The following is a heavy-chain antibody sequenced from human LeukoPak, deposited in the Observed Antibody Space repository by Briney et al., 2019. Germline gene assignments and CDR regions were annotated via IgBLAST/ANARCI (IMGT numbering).Heavy chain of an antibody. J-gene: IGHJ5*01. Sequence: GGSLRLSCAASGFSFSSYAMNWVRQAPGKGLEWFSSGHSDGTIYYADSVKGRFTISRDNSKNTLSLQMNSLRAEDTAVYYCAKGSRIAARPTIWFDSWGQGTPVTVSS. CDR2: GHSDGTI. D-gene: IGHD6-6*01. CDR3: AKGSRIAARPTIWFDS. V-gene: IGHV3-23*01. CDR1: GFSFSSYA.